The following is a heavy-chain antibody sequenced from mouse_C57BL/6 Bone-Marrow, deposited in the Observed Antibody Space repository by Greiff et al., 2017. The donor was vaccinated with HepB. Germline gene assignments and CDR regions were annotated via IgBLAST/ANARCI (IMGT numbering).Heavy chain of an antibody. D-gene: IGHD2-4*01. V-gene: IGHV1-42*01. CDR3: ARVWDYVYFDY. J-gene: IGHJ2*01. CDR2: INPSTGGT. Sequence: EVQLQQSGPELVKPGASVKISCKASGYSFTGYYMNWVKQSPEKSLEWIGEINPSTGGTTYNQKFKAKATLTVDKSSSTAYMQLKSLTSEDSAVYYCARVWDYVYFDYWGQGTTLTVSS. CDR1: GYSFTGYY.